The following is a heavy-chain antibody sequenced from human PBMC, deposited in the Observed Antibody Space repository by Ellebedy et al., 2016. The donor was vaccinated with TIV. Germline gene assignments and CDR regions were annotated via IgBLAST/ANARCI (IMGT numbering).Heavy chain of an antibody. CDR1: GGSFSGYY. CDR2: INHSGST. Sequence: GSLRLSXAVYGGSFSGYYWSWIRQPPGKGLEWIGEINHSGSTNYNPSLKSRVTISVDTSKNQFSLKLSSVTAADTAVYYCSGGYGDYLGFYGMDVWGQGTTVTVSS. D-gene: IGHD4-17*01. CDR3: SGGYGDYLGFYGMDV. V-gene: IGHV4-34*01. J-gene: IGHJ6*02.